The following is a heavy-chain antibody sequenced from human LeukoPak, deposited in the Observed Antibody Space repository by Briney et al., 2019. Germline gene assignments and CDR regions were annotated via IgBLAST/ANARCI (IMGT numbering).Heavy chain of an antibody. D-gene: IGHD6-25*01. CDR1: GFTFSNFF. J-gene: IGHJ4*02. V-gene: IGHV3-7*01. CDR2: IKEDGSLT. Sequence: PGGSLRLSCVVSGFTFSNFFMSWVRQAPGKGLEWVAHIKEDGSLTYHMDSVKGRFTISRNNARNSLYLQMNSLRADDTAVYYCARDPDFAALDSWGRGIVVTVSS. CDR3: ARDPDFAALDS.